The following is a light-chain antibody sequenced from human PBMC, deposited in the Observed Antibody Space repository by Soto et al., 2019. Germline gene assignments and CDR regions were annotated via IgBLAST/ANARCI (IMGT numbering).Light chain of an antibody. V-gene: IGLV4-69*01. CDR3: QTWGTGIGV. Sequence: QSVLTQSPSASASLGASVKLTCTLSSGHSSYAIAWHQQQPEKGPRHLMKLNSDGSHSKGDGIPDRFSGSSSGAERYLTISSLQSEDEADYYCQTWGTGIGVFGTGTKLTVL. J-gene: IGLJ1*01. CDR2: LNSDGSH. CDR1: SGHSSYA.